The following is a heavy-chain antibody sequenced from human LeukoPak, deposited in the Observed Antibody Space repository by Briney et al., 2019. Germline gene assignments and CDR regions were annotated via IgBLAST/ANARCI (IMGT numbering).Heavy chain of an antibody. Sequence: PGGSLRLSCAASGFTFSDYYMSWIRQAPGKGLEWVSYISSSGSTIYYADSVKGRLTISRDNAKNSLYLQMNSLRAEDTAVYYCASYKRSVGYFDYWGQGTLVTVSS. CDR3: ASYKRSVGYFDY. CDR1: GFTFSDYY. D-gene: IGHD3-10*01. V-gene: IGHV3-11*04. J-gene: IGHJ4*02. CDR2: ISSSGSTI.